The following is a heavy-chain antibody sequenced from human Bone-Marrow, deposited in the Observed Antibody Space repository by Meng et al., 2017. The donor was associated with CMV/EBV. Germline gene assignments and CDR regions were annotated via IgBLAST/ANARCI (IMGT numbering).Heavy chain of an antibody. D-gene: IGHD6-13*01. J-gene: IGHJ4*02. CDR1: GGSISSYY. CDR3: ARVEQQLDNVFDY. CDR2: IYYSGST. Sequence: GSLRLSCTVSGGSISSYYWSWIRQPPGKGLEWIGYIYYSGSTNYNPSLKSRVTISVDTSKNQFSLKLSSVTAADTAVYYCARVEQQLDNVFDYWGQGTLVTGSS. V-gene: IGHV4-59*01.